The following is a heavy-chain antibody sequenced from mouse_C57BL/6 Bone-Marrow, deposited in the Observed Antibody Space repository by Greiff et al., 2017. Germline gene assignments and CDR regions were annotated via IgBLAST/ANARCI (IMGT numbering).Heavy chain of an antibody. Sequence: QVQLQQSGAELVRPGTSVKMSCKASGYTFTNYWIGWAKQRPGHGLEWIGDIYPGGGYTNYNEKFKGKATLTADKSSSAAYKQCSSLTSEDSAIYYGARSDGYHAGWYFDVWGTGTTVTVSS. CDR2: IYPGGGYT. CDR1: GYTFTNYW. D-gene: IGHD2-3*01. J-gene: IGHJ1*03. V-gene: IGHV1-63*01. CDR3: ARSDGYHAGWYFDV.